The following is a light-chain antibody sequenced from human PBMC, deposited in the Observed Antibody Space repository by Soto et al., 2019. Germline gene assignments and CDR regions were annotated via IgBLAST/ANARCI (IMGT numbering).Light chain of an antibody. Sequence: EIVLTQSPATLSLSPEERATLSCRASQSVSSYLAWYQQKPGQAPRLLIYDASNRATGIPARFSGSGSGTDFTLTISSLEPEDFAVYYCQQRSNWPPVLTFGGGTKVEIK. CDR1: QSVSSY. CDR2: DAS. J-gene: IGKJ4*01. V-gene: IGKV3-11*01. CDR3: QQRSNWPPVLT.